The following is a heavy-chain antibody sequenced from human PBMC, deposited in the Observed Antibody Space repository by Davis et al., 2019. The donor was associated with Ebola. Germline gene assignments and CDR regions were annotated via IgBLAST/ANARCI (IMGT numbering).Heavy chain of an antibody. D-gene: IGHD4-11*01. J-gene: IGHJ4*02. Sequence: PGGSLRFSCAGSAFTFSSYAMSWVRQAPGKGLEWVSIITGSGGTTYYADSVKGRFTISRDNSKNTLYLQMHSLRADDTAVYYCARNPDYTLDSWAQGTLVTVSS. CDR1: AFTFSSYA. CDR2: ITGSGGTT. V-gene: IGHV3-23*01. CDR3: ARNPDYTLDS.